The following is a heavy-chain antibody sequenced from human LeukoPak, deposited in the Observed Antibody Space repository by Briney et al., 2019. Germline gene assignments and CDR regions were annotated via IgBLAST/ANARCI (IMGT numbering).Heavy chain of an antibody. J-gene: IGHJ4*02. V-gene: IGHV4-4*07. Sequence: SETLSLTCTVSGGSISTYSWTWVRQSPGKGLEWIGSVVTTTTNYSPALRSRVAISVHTPKNQFALRLESVTTADTAVYYCARDTTVASGMQFWGQGALVTVSS. CDR1: GGSISTYS. CDR2: VVTTTT. CDR3: ARDTTVASGMQF. D-gene: IGHD6-19*01.